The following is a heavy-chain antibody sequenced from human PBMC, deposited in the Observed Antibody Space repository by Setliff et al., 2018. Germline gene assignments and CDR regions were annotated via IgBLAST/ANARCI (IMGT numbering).Heavy chain of an antibody. CDR1: GGSFSGYY. D-gene: IGHD1-26*01. V-gene: IGHV4-34*01. CDR3: ARGSGSFPFDY. CDR2: INYSRVV. J-gene: IGHJ4*02. Sequence: SETLSLTCGVSGGSFSGYYWSWIRQSPGGGLEWIGEINYSRVVNYKPSLKSRVSISLDTPKDQFSLRLTSLTAADTAVYYCARGSGSFPFDYWGLGTLVTVSS.